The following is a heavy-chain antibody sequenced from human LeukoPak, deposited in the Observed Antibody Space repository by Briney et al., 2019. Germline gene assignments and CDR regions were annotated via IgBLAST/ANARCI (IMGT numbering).Heavy chain of an antibody. D-gene: IGHD3-22*01. Sequence: GASVKVSCKASGYTFTGYYMHWVRQAPGQGLEWMGWINPNSGGTNYAQKFQGRVTMTRDTSISTAYMELRSLRSDDTAVYYCARPGGPAYYYDSSANGPADYWGQGTLVTVSS. J-gene: IGHJ4*02. CDR1: GYTFTGYY. CDR3: ARPGGPAYYYDSSANGPADY. V-gene: IGHV1-2*02. CDR2: INPNSGGT.